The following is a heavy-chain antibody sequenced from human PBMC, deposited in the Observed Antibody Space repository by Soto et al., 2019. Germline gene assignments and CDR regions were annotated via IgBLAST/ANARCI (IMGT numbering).Heavy chain of an antibody. Sequence: EVPLVESGGGLIQPGGSLRLSCAASGFTVSSNYMSWVRQAPGKGLEWVSVIYSGGSTYYADSVKGRFTISRDNSKNALYLQRTGRRAKGADVYYCARFVRSGYNPTSYFGYWGQGTLVTVSS. CDR2: IYSGGST. D-gene: IGHD5-12*01. CDR1: GFTVSSNY. J-gene: IGHJ4*02. V-gene: IGHV3-53*01. CDR3: ARFVRSGYNPTSYFGY.